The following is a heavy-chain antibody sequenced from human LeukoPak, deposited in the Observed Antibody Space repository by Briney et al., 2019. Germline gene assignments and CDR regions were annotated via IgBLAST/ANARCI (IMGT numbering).Heavy chain of an antibody. V-gene: IGHV1-2*02. Sequence: ASVKVSCKASGYTFTGYYMHWVRQAPGQGLEWMGWINPDSGGTNYAQQFQGRVTMTRDTSISTVYTDLSRLRSDDTAMYYCVREARAGNWFDPWGQGTLVIVSS. CDR2: INPDSGGT. CDR3: VREARAGNWFDP. CDR1: GYTFTGYY. J-gene: IGHJ5*02.